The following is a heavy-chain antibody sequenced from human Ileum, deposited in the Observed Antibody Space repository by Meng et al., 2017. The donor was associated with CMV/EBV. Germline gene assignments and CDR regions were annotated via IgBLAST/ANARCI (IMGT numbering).Heavy chain of an antibody. Sequence: GGSLRLSCAASIFTFSNYEMNWVRQAPGKGLEWVSYINTTGNTIHYTDSVKGRFTISRDNSKNTMFLQMNSLSVEDTAIYYCARDVLFSQLPGVSGMDVWGQGTTVTVSS. D-gene: IGHD2/OR15-2a*01. J-gene: IGHJ6*02. CDR1: IFTFSNYE. CDR3: ARDVLFSQLPGVSGMDV. CDR2: INTTGNTI. V-gene: IGHV3-48*03.